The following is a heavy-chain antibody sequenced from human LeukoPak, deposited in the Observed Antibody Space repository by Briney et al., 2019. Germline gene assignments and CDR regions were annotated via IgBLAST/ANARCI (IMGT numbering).Heavy chain of an antibody. Sequence: SQTLSLTCTVSGDSFSSGDYYWSWIRQPPGKGLEWIGYIYYSGNTYYNPSLKSRVTISIDTSKNQFSLKLSSVTAADTAVYYCARVSSGWYSYWGQGTLVTVSS. CDR1: GDSFSSGDYY. V-gene: IGHV4-30-4*01. D-gene: IGHD6-19*01. J-gene: IGHJ4*02. CDR2: IYYSGNT. CDR3: ARVSSGWYSY.